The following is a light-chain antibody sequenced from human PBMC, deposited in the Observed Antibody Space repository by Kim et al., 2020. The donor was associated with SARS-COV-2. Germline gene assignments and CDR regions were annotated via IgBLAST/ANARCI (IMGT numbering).Light chain of an antibody. CDR3: QQYVNLPYT. CDR2: QAS. V-gene: IGKV1-33*01. CDR1: QHIREH. J-gene: IGKJ2*01. Sequence: SASVGHRVTITCQASQHIREHLNWYQHTPGKAPQLLIYQASILETGVSSRFSGSGYGTYFTLTISSLRPEDAATYYCQQYVNLPYTFGQGTKLEI.